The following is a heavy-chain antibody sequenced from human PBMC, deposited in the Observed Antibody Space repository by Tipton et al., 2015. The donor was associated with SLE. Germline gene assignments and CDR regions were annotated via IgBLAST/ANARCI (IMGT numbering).Heavy chain of an antibody. V-gene: IGHV3-11*04. CDR3: ARVPGIAAAGGDAFDI. Sequence: SLRLSCAASGFTFSDYYMSWIRQAPGKGLEGVSYISSSGSTIYYADSVKGRFTISRDNAKNSLYLQMNSLRAEDTAVYYCARVPGIAAAGGDAFDIWGQGTMVTVSS. CDR2: ISSSGSTI. CDR1: GFTFSDYY. D-gene: IGHD6-13*01. J-gene: IGHJ3*02.